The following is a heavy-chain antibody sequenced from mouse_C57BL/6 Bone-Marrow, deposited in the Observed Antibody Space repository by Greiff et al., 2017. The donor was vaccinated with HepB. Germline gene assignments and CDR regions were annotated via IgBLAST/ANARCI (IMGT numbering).Heavy chain of an antibody. CDR2: INPSGGYT. V-gene: IGHV1-4*01. J-gene: IGHJ1*03. D-gene: IGHD1-1*01. Sequence: QVQLQQSGAELARPGASVKMSCKASGYTFTSYTMHWVQQRPGQGLEWIGYINPSGGYTKYNQKFKDKATLTADKPSITAYMQLSSLTSEDSAVYYCARLITAVVYWYFDVWGTGTTVTVSS. CDR3: ARLITAVVYWYFDV. CDR1: GYTFTSYT.